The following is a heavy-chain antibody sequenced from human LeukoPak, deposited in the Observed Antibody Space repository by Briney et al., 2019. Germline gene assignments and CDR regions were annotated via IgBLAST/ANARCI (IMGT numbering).Heavy chain of an antibody. CDR2: IIPIFGTA. V-gene: IGHV1-69*01. J-gene: IGHJ6*02. D-gene: IGHD2-21*02. CDR1: GGTFSSYA. CDR3: ARGAYCGGDCQHPGAIYFYGMDV. Sequence: SVKVSCKASGGTFSSYAISWVRQAPGQGLEWMGGIIPIFGTANYAQKFQGRVTITADESTSTVYMESSSLRSEDTAVYYCARGAYCGGDCQHPGAIYFYGMDVWGQGTTVTVSS.